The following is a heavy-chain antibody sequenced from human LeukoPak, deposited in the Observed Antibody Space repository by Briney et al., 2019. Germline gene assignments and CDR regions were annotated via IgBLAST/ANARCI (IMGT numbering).Heavy chain of an antibody. CDR1: GYRFTNYW. CDR2: INPGDSDT. D-gene: IGHD1-26*01. CDR3: ARHATTGFTVNRFAP. V-gene: IGHV5-51*01. J-gene: IGHJ5*02. Sequence: GESLKIACATSGYRFTNYWIGWVRQMPGKGLEFMGIINPGDSDTRYSPAFQGQVTISADKSFSTASLPFQRLKASAPAMYYCARHATTGFTVNRFAPWGQGTLVTVFS.